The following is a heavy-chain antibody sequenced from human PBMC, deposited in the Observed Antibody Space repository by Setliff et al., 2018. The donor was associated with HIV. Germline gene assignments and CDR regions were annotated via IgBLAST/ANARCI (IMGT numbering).Heavy chain of an antibody. CDR3: ARDRYYDSSGYIPSDI. CDR1: GGSISSYY. Sequence: SETLSLTCTVSGGSISSYYWSWIRQPAGKGLEWIGRIYTSGSTNYNPSLKSRVTMSVDTSKNQFSLKLSSVTVADTAVYYCARDRYYDSSGYIPSDIWGQGTMVTVSS. V-gene: IGHV4-4*07. CDR2: IYTSGST. J-gene: IGHJ3*02. D-gene: IGHD3-22*01.